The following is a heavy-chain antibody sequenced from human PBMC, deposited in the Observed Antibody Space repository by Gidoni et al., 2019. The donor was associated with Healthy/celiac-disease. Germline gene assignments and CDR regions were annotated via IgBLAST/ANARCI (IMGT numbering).Heavy chain of an antibody. CDR1: GFTFSSYG. J-gene: IGHJ4*02. CDR3: AKSPDYGDYVDYFDY. CDR2: ISDDGSNK. Sequence: QVQLVESGGGVVQPGRSLRLPCAASGFTFSSYGMHWVRQAPGKGLEWVAVISDDGSNKYDADSVKGRFTISRDNSKNTLYLQMNSLRAEDTAVYYCAKSPDYGDYVDYFDYWGQGTLVTVSS. V-gene: IGHV3-30*18. D-gene: IGHD4-17*01.